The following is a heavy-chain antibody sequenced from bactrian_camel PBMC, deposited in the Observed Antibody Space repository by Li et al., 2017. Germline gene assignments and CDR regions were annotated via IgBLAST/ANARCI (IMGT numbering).Heavy chain of an antibody. D-gene: IGHD2*01. Sequence: HVQLVESGGGLVQPGGSLRLSCVGSGFTFSSYYMSWIRQAPGQGLEWVSTIYSDGSNTHYADSVKGRFTISRDNAENTVYLQMNSLKPEDSAMYYCAADLARYCGAFSGFFARASWGQGTQVTVS. J-gene: IGHJ4*01. CDR3: AADLARYCGAFSGFFARAS. CDR1: GFTFSSYY. V-gene: IGHV3-2*01. CDR2: IYSDGSNT.